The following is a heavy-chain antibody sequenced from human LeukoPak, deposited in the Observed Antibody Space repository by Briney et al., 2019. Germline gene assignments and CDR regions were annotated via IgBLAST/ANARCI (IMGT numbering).Heavy chain of an antibody. Sequence: GGSLRLSRAASGFTFSSYELNCVPEAPGRGLVGGSYISGSGSNRDYADSVKGRFTISRDNAENSLYLQMNSLTAEDTALYHCAREGRTSGFDYWGQGALVTVSS. CDR2: ISGSGSNR. J-gene: IGHJ4*02. D-gene: IGHD6-6*01. CDR1: GFTFSSYE. V-gene: IGHV3-48*03. CDR3: AREGRTSGFDY.